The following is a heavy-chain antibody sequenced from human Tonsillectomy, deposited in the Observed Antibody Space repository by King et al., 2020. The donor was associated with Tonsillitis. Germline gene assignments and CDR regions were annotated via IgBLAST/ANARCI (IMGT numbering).Heavy chain of an antibody. Sequence: VQLVESGGGLVQPGGSLRLSCAASGFTFSSYAMSWVRQAPGKGLEWVSVISGSGGSTYYADSVKGRFTISRDNSKNTLYLQMNSLRAEGTAVYYCAKGSYYGSGSCDFDYWGQGTLVTVSS. CDR3: AKGSYYGSGSCDFDY. D-gene: IGHD3-10*01. J-gene: IGHJ4*02. CDR1: GFTFSSYA. V-gene: IGHV3-23*04. CDR2: ISGSGGST.